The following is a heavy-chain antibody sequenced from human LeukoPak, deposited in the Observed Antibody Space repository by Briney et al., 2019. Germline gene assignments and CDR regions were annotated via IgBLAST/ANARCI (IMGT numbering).Heavy chain of an antibody. CDR3: ARTDSSGWYYLDY. CDR2: IYYSGST. CDR1: GGSISSYY. Sequence: SETLSLTCTVSGGSISSYYWSWIRQPPGKGLEWIGYIYYSGSTNYNPSLKSRVTISVDTSKNQFSLKLSSVTAADTAVYYCARTDSSGWYYLDYWGQGTLVTVSS. J-gene: IGHJ4*02. D-gene: IGHD6-19*01. V-gene: IGHV4-59*08.